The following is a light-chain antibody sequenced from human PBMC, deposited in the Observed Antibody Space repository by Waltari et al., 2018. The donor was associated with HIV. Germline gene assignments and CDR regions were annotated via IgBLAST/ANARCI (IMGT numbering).Light chain of an antibody. J-gene: IGKJ2*01. CDR1: RSVLYSSDNKNY. CDR3: QQYFKTPYT. V-gene: IGKV4-1*01. Sequence: DIVMTQSPDSLTVSLGERATINCKSSRSVLYSSDNKNYLVRYQQKSGQSPKVVISWASTRESGVPDRFSGSGSGTDFTLTISSLQAEDVALYYCQQYFKTPYTFGQGTKVEI. CDR2: WAS.